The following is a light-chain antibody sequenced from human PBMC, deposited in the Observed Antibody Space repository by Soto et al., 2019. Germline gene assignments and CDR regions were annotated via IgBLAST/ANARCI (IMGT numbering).Light chain of an antibody. V-gene: IGKV1-8*01. CDR3: KQYYSYPYP. CDR2: AAS. CDR1: QGISSY. Sequence: AIRMTQSPSSFSASTGDIVTITCRASQGISSYLAWYQQKPGKAPKLLIYAASTLQSGVPSRFSGSGSGTDFTLTISCLQSEDVATYYCKQYYSYPYPLGQGTKLEIK. J-gene: IGKJ2*01.